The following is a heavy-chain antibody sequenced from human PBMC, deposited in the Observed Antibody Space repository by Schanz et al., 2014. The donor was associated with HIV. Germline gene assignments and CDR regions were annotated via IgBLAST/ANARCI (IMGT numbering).Heavy chain of an antibody. CDR1: GFTFSIYY. V-gene: IGHV3-7*03. Sequence: EVQLVESGGGLVQPGGSLRLSCAASGFTFSIYYMSWVRQAPGKGLEWVANINQDGSEKYYVDSVKGRFTISRDNAENSLYLQMHSLRAEDTAVYYCAKVVRFAMVTAPYYFDSWGQGTLVTVSS. D-gene: IGHD2-15*01. CDR3: AKVVRFAMVTAPYYFDS. J-gene: IGHJ4*02. CDR2: INQDGSEK.